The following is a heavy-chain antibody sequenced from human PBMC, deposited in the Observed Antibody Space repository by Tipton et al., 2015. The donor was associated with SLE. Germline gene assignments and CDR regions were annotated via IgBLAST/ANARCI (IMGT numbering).Heavy chain of an antibody. D-gene: IGHD3-10*01. V-gene: IGHV4-59*01. CDR1: GGSISSYY. CDR3: ARGGDWFDP. CDR2: IYYSGST. J-gene: IGHJ5*02. Sequence: TLSLTCTVSGGSISSYYWSWIRQPPGQGLEWIGYIYYSGSTNYNPSLKSRVTISVDTSKNQFSLKLSSVTAADTAVYYCARGGDWFDPWGQGTLVTVSS.